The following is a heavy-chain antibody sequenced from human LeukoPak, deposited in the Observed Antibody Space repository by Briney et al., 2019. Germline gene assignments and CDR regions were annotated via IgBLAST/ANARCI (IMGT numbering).Heavy chain of an antibody. CDR3: AREGIAAADTNWFDP. V-gene: IGHV1-2*04. Sequence: PGASVKVSCKASGYTFTSYGISWVRQAPGQGLERMRWINPNSGGTNYAQKFQGWVTMTRDTSISTAYMELSRLRSDDTAVYYCAREGIAAADTNWFDPWGQGTLVTVSS. CDR2: INPNSGGT. D-gene: IGHD6-13*01. CDR1: GYTFTSYG. J-gene: IGHJ5*02.